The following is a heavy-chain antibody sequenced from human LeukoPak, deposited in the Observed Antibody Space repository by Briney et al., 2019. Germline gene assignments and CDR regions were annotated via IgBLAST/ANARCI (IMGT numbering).Heavy chain of an antibody. CDR3: ARGGTIFGVLIKFYFDY. CDR1: GFTFSSYS. J-gene: IGHJ4*02. D-gene: IGHD3-3*01. Sequence: PGGSLRLSCAASGFTFSSYSMTWVRQAPGKGLEWVSSISSSSSYIYYADSVKGRFTISRDNAKNSLYLQMNSLRAEDSAVYFCARGGTIFGVLIKFYFDYWGQGTLVTVSS. CDR2: ISSSSSYI. V-gene: IGHV3-21*01.